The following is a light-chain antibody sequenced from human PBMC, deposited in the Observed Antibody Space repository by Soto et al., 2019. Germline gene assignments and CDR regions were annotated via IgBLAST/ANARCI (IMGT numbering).Light chain of an antibody. CDR1: QSLLHTNGYTY. Sequence: DIVMTQSPLSLPVTPGEPASISCRSGQSLLHTNGYTYLDWYLQKPGQPPQLLIYLGSTRASGVPDRFSGSGSGTDFTLKISRVEAEDVGVYYCMQALQTPWTFGQGTKLESK. V-gene: IGKV2-28*01. CDR2: LGS. J-gene: IGKJ2*02. CDR3: MQALQTPWT.